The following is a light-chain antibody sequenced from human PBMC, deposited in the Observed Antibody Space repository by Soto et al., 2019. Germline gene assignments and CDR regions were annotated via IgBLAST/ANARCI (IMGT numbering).Light chain of an antibody. Sequence: EIVLTQSPGTLSLSPGERATLACRASQSVNINYLAWYQQKPGQGPRLLMHGASSRATGIPDRFSGSGSGTGFTLTISRLEPEDFEVYYCQQYDSSPRTFGQGTKVEIK. CDR3: QQYDSSPRT. CDR2: GAS. V-gene: IGKV3-20*01. CDR1: QSVNINY. J-gene: IGKJ1*01.